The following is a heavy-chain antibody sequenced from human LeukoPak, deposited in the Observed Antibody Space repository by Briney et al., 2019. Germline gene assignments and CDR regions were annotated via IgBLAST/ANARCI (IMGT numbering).Heavy chain of an antibody. CDR3: ASRPHYYYYMDV. CDR2: ISSSSSYI. V-gene: IGHV3-21*01. Sequence: GGSLRLSCAASGFTFSSYSMNWVRQAPGKGLEWVSSISSSSSYIYYADSVKGRFTISRDNAKNSLYLQMNSLRAEDTAVYYCASRPHYYYYMDVWGKGTTVTVSS. J-gene: IGHJ6*03. CDR1: GFTFSSYS.